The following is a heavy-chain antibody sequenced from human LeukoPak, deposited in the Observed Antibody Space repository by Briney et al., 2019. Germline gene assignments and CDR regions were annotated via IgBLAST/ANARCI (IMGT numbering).Heavy chain of an antibody. CDR2: ISTSGNNI. CDR1: GFTFSSYS. V-gene: IGHV3-21*01. J-gene: IGHJ6*03. D-gene: IGHD5-18*01. CDR3: ARKGEGYSYDYYFYMDV. Sequence: PGGSLRLSCAASGFTFSSYSMNWVRQAPGKGLEWVSSISTSGNNIYYADSVKGRFAISRDNAKNSLYLQMSSLRAEDTAVYYCARKGEGYSYDYYFYMDVWGKGTTVTVSS.